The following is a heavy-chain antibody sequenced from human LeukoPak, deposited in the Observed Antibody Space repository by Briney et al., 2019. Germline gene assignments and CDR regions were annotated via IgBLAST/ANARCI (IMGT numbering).Heavy chain of an antibody. V-gene: IGHV5-51*01. D-gene: IGHD1-1*01. CDR3: ARTDNSNDEKIDY. CDR1: GYSFTTYW. Sequence: GESLKISCKGSGYSFTTYWIGWVRQMPGKGLEWMGIIYPGDSDTKYSPSFQGQVTMSVDRSISIAYLQWKSPKASDTARYYRARTDNSNDEKIDYWGQGTLVTVSS. CDR2: IYPGDSDT. J-gene: IGHJ4*02.